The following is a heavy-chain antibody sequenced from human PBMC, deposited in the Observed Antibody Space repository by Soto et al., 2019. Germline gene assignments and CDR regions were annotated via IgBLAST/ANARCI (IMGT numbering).Heavy chain of an antibody. V-gene: IGHV1-3*01. CDR2: TNGGNGNT. D-gene: IGHD2-2*01. J-gene: IGHJ6*02. CDR1: GYTLTTHA. CDR3: ARADCSSNTCYFYYGMDV. Sequence: GASVKVSCKASGYTLTTHAMHWLRQAPGQRPEWMGWTNGGNGNTKYSQRFQGRVSITRDTSANTDYLELRSLTSEDTTVYYCARADCSSNTCYFYYGMDVWGQGTTVTVSS.